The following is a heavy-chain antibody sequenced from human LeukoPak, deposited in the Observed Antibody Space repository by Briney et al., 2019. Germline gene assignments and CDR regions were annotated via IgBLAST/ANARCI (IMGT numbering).Heavy chain of an antibody. CDR3: ARLGHSSGYFFDY. CDR2: IKQDGSEK. CDR1: GFTFSSYW. J-gene: IGHJ4*02. Sequence: PGGSLRLSCAASGFTFSSYWMSWVRQAPGKGLEWVANIKQDGSEKYYVDSVMGRFTISRDNAKNSLYLQMNSLRAEDTAVYYCARLGHSSGYFFDYWGQGTLVTVSS. V-gene: IGHV3-7*01. D-gene: IGHD6-19*01.